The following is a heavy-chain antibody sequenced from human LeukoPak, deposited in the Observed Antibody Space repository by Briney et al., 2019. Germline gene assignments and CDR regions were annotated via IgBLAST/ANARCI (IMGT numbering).Heavy chain of an antibody. J-gene: IGHJ4*02. Sequence: GGSLRLSCAASGFTFSSHGIHWVRQAPGKGLEWVAVISYDGSNKYYADSVKGRFTISRDNSKNTLYLQMNSLRTDDTAVYYCAKSSSAWISPFDYWGQGTLVTVSS. CDR2: ISYDGSNK. V-gene: IGHV3-30*18. D-gene: IGHD6-19*01. CDR3: AKSSSAWISPFDY. CDR1: GFTFSSHG.